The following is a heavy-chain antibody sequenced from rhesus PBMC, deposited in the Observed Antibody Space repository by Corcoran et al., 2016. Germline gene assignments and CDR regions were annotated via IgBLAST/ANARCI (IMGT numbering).Heavy chain of an antibody. CDR1: GFTFSSNG. D-gene: IGHD3-16*01. CDR2: ISNGGGST. CDR3: AKEGLYYYSGSYDY. J-gene: IGHJ4*01. Sequence: EVQLVESGGGLVQPGRSLRLSCAASGFTFSSNGMSWVRQAPGKGLEWVSCISNGGGSTYYADSVKGRFTISRDNSKDTLSLPMNSLRAEDTAVYYCAKEGLYYYSGSYDYWGQGVLVTVSS. V-gene: IGHV3S5*01.